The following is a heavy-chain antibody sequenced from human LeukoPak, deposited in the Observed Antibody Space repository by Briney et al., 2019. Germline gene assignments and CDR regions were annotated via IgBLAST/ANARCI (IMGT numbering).Heavy chain of an antibody. V-gene: IGHV3-30*04. Sequence: GTFLRLCCASAVFIFSYAAMYGGREAGGGGLEWVAVISYDGSNKYYADSVKGRFTISRDNSKNTLYLQMNSLRAEDTAVYYCARKQWLDDYWGQGTLVTVSS. D-gene: IGHD6-19*01. CDR3: ARKQWLDDY. J-gene: IGHJ4*02. CDR2: ISYDGSNK. CDR1: VFIFSYAA.